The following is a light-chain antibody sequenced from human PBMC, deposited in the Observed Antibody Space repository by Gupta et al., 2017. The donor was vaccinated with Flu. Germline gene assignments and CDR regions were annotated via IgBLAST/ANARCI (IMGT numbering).Light chain of an antibody. CDR2: RDY. CDR1: SSNVGSNF. V-gene: IGLV1-47*01. CDR3: ASWDDSLSGGV. J-gene: IGLJ1*01. Sequence: RATLSCSGSSSNVGSNFVYWYQQFPGAAPKLLIQRDYKRPSGVPDRFSGSKSGTSASLTISGLRSEDEADYYCASWDDSLSGGVFGTGTMVTVL.